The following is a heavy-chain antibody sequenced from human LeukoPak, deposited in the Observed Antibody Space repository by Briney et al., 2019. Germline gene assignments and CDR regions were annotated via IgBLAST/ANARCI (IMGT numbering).Heavy chain of an antibody. D-gene: IGHD6-13*01. CDR1: GGSISSHY. CDR2: IYYSGST. J-gene: IGHJ3*02. CDR3: ARNQRGSSWYEAFDI. V-gene: IGHV4-59*11. Sequence: KSSGTLSLTCTVSGGSISSHYWSWIRQPPGKGLEWIGYIYYSGSTNYNPSLKSRVTMSVDTSKNQFSLKLSSVTAADTAVYYCARNQRGSSWYEAFDIWGQGTMVTVSS.